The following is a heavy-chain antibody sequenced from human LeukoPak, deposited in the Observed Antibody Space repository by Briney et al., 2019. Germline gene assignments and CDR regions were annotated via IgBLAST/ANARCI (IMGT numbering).Heavy chain of an antibody. CDR3: AKDSGYYDSSGYYVFWEPYYFDY. D-gene: IGHD3-22*01. V-gene: IGHV3-30*18. Sequence: GGSLRLSCAASGFTFSSYGMHWVRQAPGKGLEWVAVISYDGSNKYYADSVKGRFTISRDNSKNTLYLQMNSLRAEDTAVYYCAKDSGYYDSSGYYVFWEPYYFDYWGQGTLATVSS. CDR1: GFTFSSYG. J-gene: IGHJ4*02. CDR2: ISYDGSNK.